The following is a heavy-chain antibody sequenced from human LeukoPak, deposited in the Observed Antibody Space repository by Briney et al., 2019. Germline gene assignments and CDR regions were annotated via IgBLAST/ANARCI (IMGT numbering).Heavy chain of an antibody. CDR2: ISPSGTTI. J-gene: IGHJ4*02. Sequence: GGSLRLSCAASGFTFKSYGIHWVRQAPGKGLEWISYISPSGTTIYYVDSVKGRFIISRDNAKDSLYLQMNSLRVEDTAVYYCARDPRGPDYWGQGTLVTVSS. CDR1: GFTFKSYG. CDR3: ARDPRGPDY. V-gene: IGHV3-48*04.